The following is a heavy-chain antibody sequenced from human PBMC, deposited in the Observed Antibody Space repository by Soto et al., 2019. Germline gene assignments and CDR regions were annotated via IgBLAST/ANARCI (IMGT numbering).Heavy chain of an antibody. D-gene: IGHD3-10*01. Sequence: GGSLRLSCAASGFTFSSYAMSWVRQAPGKGLEWVSAISGSGGSTYYADSVKGRFTISRDNSKNTLYLQMNSVRAEDTALYYCAKDFVSGSYLINYYYYYMDVWGKGTTVTVSS. V-gene: IGHV3-23*01. CDR3: AKDFVSGSYLINYYYYYMDV. CDR1: GFTFSSYA. CDR2: ISGSGGST. J-gene: IGHJ6*03.